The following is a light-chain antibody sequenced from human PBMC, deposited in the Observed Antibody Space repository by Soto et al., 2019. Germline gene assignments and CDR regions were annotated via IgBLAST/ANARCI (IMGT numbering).Light chain of an antibody. V-gene: IGKV3-11*01. CDR1: QSVSSY. CDR2: DAS. J-gene: IGKJ5*01. CDR3: QQRSKLPLT. Sequence: EILLTQSPATLSLSPGERATLSCRTSQSVSSYFAWYQQKPGRAPRLLIYDASNRATGIPARFIGSGSGTDFTLTISSLEPEDFSVYYCQQRSKLPLTFGQGTRLEIK.